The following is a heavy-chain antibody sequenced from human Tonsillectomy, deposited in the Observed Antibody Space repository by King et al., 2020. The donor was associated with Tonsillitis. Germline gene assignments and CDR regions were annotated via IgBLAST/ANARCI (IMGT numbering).Heavy chain of an antibody. CDR1: GVSISSSSYY. CDR3: ARLIFGVVAPDWFDP. Sequence: QLQLQESGPGLVKPSETLSLTCTVSGVSISSSSYYWGWIRQPPGKGLEWIGSIYYSGSTDYNPSLKSRVIISVDTSKNQFSLKLSSVTAADTAVYYCARLIFGVVAPDWFDPWGQGTLVTVSS. J-gene: IGHJ5*02. V-gene: IGHV4-39*01. CDR2: IYYSGST. D-gene: IGHD3-3*01.